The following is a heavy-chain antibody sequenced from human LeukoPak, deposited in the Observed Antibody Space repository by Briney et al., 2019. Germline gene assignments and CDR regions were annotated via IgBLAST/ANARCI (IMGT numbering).Heavy chain of an antibody. J-gene: IGHJ4*02. CDR3: ARARWSSTGWFLGY. V-gene: IGHV3-74*01. Sequence: QPGESLRLSCAASGSTFSSYWMHWVRQAPGKGLVWVSRVNPQGSGTSYTDSVKGRFTISRDNAKDALHLRMDNLRVEDTAVYYCARARWSSTGWFLGYWGQGTLVTVSS. D-gene: IGHD6-19*01. CDR1: GSTFSSYW. CDR2: VNPQGSGT.